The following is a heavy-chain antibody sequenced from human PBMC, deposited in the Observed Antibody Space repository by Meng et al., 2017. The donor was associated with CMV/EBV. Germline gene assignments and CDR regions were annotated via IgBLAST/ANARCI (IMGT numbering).Heavy chain of an antibody. CDR2: ISYDGSNK. D-gene: IGHD2-2*01. J-gene: IGHJ4*02. CDR3: ARGLRGPYCSSTSCYSAFDY. CDR1: GFTFSSYA. Sequence: GGSLRLSCAASGFTFSSYAMHGVRQAPGKGLEWVAVISYDGSNKYYADSVKGRFTISRDNSKNTLYLQMNSLRAEDTAVYYCARGLRGPYCSSTSCYSAFDYWGQGTLVTVSS. V-gene: IGHV3-30*04.